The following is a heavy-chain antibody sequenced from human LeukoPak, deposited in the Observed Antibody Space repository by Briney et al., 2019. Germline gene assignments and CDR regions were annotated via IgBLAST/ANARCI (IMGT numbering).Heavy chain of an antibody. D-gene: IGHD3-22*01. V-gene: IGHV4-4*02. Sequence: SETLSLTCTVSGDAINSLDLWSWVRQPPGKGLEWSGERYLSGTTHSNPSVKSRVTISIAKSKNPFFLNLSSVTAVDTAVYYCAGLVGRYSSGLYYYYFDYWGQGTLVTVSS. CDR2: RYLSGTT. CDR3: AGLVGRYSSGLYYYYFDY. CDR1: GDAINSLDL. J-gene: IGHJ4*02.